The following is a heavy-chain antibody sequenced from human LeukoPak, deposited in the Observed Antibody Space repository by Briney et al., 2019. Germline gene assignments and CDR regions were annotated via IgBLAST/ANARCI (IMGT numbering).Heavy chain of an antibody. CDR3: ATDKVQVVPAARREYYYYYYMDV. V-gene: IGHV4-4*07. CDR2: IYYSGTT. Sequence: SETLSLTCTVSGGSISSYYWSWIRQPAGKGLEWIGRIYYSGTTNYNPSLKSRVTMSVDTSKNQFSLKLSSVTAADPAVYYCATDKVQVVPAARREYYYYYYMDVWGKGTTVIVSS. CDR1: GGSISSYY. J-gene: IGHJ6*03. D-gene: IGHD2-2*01.